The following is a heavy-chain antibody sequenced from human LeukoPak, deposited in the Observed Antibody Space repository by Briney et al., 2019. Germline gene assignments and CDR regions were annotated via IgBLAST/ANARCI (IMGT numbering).Heavy chain of an antibody. D-gene: IGHD3-10*01. CDR1: GYTFTSYD. CDR3: ASGGPHTELFDY. CDR2: MNPNSGNT. V-gene: IGHV1-8*01. J-gene: IGHJ4*02. Sequence: GASVKVSCKASGYTFTSYDINRVRQGTGQGLEWMGWMNPNSGNTGYAQKFQGRVTMTRNTSISTAYMELSSLRSEDTAVYYCASGGPHTELFDYWGQGTLVTVSS.